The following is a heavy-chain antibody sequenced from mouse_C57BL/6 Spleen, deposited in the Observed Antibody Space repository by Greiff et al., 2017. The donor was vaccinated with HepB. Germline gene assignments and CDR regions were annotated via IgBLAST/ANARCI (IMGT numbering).Heavy chain of an antibody. J-gene: IGHJ4*01. CDR3: ARDRAYYSNYDAMDY. CDR1: GFTFSDYY. V-gene: IGHV5-16*01. D-gene: IGHD2-5*01. CDR2: INYDGSST. Sequence: DVHLVESEGGLVQPGSSMKLSCTASGFTFSDYYMAWVRQVPEKGLEWVANINYDGSSTYYLDSLKSRFIISRDNAKNILYLQMSSLKSEDTATYYCARDRAYYSNYDAMDYWGQGTSVTVSS.